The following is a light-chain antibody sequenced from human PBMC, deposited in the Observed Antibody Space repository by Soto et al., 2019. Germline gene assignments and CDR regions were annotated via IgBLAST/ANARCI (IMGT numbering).Light chain of an antibody. J-gene: IGLJ2*01. V-gene: IGLV2-14*01. Sequence: QSALNQPASVSGSPGQSITISCTGTSIDVGGYNYVSWYQQHPGKAPKLMIYDVSNRPSGVSNRFSGSKSGNTASLTISGIQSEDEAEYYCSSYTSSSTLIVFGVGTKLTVL. CDR3: SSYTSSSTLIV. CDR2: DVS. CDR1: SIDVGGYNY.